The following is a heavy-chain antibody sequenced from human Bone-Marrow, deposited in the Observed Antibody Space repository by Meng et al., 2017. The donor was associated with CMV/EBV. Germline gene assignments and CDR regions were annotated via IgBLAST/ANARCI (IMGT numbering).Heavy chain of an antibody. D-gene: IGHD3-3*01. CDR2: IIPILGTA. V-gene: IGHV1-69*05. J-gene: IGHJ6*02. CDR1: GGSFSSYA. Sequence: SSVKVSCKASGGSFSSYAISWVRQAPGQGREWMGGIIPILGTANYAQKCQGRVTITTDESTSTAYMELSSLRSEDTAVYYGARDYPTSYDFWNGEYYYYSMDVWGQGTTVTVSS. CDR3: ARDYPTSYDFWNGEYYYYSMDV.